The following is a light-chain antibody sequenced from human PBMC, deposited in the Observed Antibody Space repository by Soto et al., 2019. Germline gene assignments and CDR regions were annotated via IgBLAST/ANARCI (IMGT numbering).Light chain of an antibody. CDR3: QQYHSYSLT. CDR1: QSISSW. CDR2: KAS. V-gene: IGKV1-5*03. J-gene: IGKJ4*01. Sequence: DIQMTQSPSTLSASVGDRVTITCRASQSISSWLAWYQQKPGKAPKLLIYKASSLEGGIPSRFSGSGSETEFTLTISSLQPEDFATYYCQQYHSYSLTFGGGTKVDIK.